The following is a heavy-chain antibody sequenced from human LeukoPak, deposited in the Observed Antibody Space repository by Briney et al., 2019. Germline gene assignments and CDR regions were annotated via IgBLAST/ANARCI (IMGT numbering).Heavy chain of an antibody. CDR3: ERETSQKGAHYMDV. CDR1: GGSISSYY. V-gene: IGHV4-59*01. Sequence: SETLSLTCTVSGGSISSYYWSWIRQPPGKGLEWIGYIYYSGSTNYNPSLKSRVTISVDTSKNQFSLKLSSVPAADTAVYYCERETSQKGAHYMDVWGKGTTVTISS. J-gene: IGHJ6*03. CDR2: IYYSGST. D-gene: IGHD3-16*01.